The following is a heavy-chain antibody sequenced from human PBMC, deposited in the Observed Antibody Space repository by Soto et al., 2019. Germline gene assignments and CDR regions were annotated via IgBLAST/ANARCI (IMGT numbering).Heavy chain of an antibody. V-gene: IGHV3-73*01. CDR3: TRDLFSYDYSGILWFDP. J-gene: IGHJ5*02. CDR1: GFAFSGSA. CDR2: IRSKGHNYAT. D-gene: IGHD3-16*01. Sequence: GGSLRLSCAASGFAFSGSAMYWVRQASGKGPEWVGRIRSKGHNYATEYAASVKGRFTISRDDSKNTAYLQMNSLQTEDTAVYYCTRDLFSYDYSGILWFDPWGQGALVTVSS.